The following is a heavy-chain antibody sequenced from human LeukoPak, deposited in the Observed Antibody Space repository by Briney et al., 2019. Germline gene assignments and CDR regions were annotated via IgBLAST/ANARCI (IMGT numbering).Heavy chain of an antibody. CDR2: IDYSGNA. J-gene: IGHJ4*02. CDR1: GASLSSSSYS. V-gene: IGHV4-39*01. CDR3: VTSAWGFNGPFNY. D-gene: IGHD3-16*01. Sequence: SETLSLNCTVSGASLSSSSYSWGWIHQPPGKGLAWSGSIDYSGNAYYNPSLKSRFTISVDMPKNQFSLKLSSVTAADTAVYYCVTSAWGFNGPFNYWGQGTLVTVSS.